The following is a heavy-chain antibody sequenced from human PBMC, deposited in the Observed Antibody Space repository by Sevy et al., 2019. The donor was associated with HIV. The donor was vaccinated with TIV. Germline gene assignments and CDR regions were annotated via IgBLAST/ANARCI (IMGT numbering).Heavy chain of an antibody. J-gene: IGHJ4*02. CDR1: GFTFDDYA. CDR2: IRSKAFGGTT. Sequence: GGSLRLSCTGSGFTFDDYAVSWVRQAPGKGLEWVGFIRSKAFGGTTDYAASVKGRFTISRDDSKSIADLQMNSLKTEDTAMYYCTRDQWQQVVRPHCDYWGQGTLVTVSS. CDR3: TRDQWQQVVRPHCDY. V-gene: IGHV3-49*04. D-gene: IGHD6-13*01.